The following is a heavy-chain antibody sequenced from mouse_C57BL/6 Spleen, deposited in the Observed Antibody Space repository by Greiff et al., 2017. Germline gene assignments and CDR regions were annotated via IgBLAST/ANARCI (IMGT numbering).Heavy chain of an antibody. D-gene: IGHD1-1*01. V-gene: IGHV5-16*01. J-gene: IGHJ2*01. CDR3: ARFITTAPYYFDY. Sequence: EVQLVESEGGLVQPGSSMKLSCTASGFTFSDYYMAWVRQVPEKGLEWVANINYDGSSTYYLDSLKSRFIISRDNAKNILYLQMSSLKSEDTATYYCARFITTAPYYFDYWGQGTTLTVSS. CDR1: GFTFSDYY. CDR2: INYDGSST.